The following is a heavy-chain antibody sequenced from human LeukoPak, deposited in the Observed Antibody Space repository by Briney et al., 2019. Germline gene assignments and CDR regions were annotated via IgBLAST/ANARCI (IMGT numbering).Heavy chain of an antibody. CDR2: IYHSGST. CDR1: GYFISSGYY. V-gene: IGHV4-38-2*02. J-gene: IGHJ4*02. D-gene: IGHD3-10*01. Sequence: SETLSLTCTVSGYFISSGYYWGWIRQPPGKGLEWIGSIYHSGSTYYNPSPKSRVTISVDTSKNQFSLKLNSVTAADTAVYYCARDRGDFDYWGQGTLVTVSS. CDR3: ARDRGDFDY.